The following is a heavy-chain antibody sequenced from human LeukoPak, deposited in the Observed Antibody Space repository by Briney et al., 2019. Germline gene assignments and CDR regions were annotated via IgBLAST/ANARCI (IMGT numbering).Heavy chain of an antibody. CDR2: IIPIIGTA. V-gene: IGHV1-69*06. D-gene: IGHD4-17*01. Sequence: SVKVSCKASGGTFSSYAISWVRQAPGQGLEWMGGIIPIIGTANNAQKFQGRVTITADKSTSTAYMELSSLRSEDTAVYYCARDYLEYGDYGHGSWGQGTLVTVSS. CDR3: ARDYLEYGDYGHGS. CDR1: GGTFSSYA. J-gene: IGHJ5*02.